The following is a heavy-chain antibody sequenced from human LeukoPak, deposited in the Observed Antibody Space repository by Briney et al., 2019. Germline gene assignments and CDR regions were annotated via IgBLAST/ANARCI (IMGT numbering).Heavy chain of an antibody. CDR3: ARAPPDYYYLDV. CDR1: GFTLSDYY. V-gene: IGHV3-11*04. J-gene: IGHJ6*03. Sequence: RAGGSLRLSCSASGFTLSDYYMNWLRQAPGKGLEWVAYIEPDGSTIYYADSVKGRFTISRDNAKNSLYVQMNSLRAEDTAVYYCARAPPDYYYLDVWGKGTTVIVSS. CDR2: IEPDGSTI.